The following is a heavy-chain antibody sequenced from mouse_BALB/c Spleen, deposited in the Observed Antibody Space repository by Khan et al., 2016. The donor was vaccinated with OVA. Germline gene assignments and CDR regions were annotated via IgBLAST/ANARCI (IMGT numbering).Heavy chain of an antibody. Sequence: QVQLKESGAELAKPGASVKMSCKASGYTFINYWILWVKQRPGQGLEWIGYINPSTGYTEYNQNFKDKATLTADKSSSIAYMQLSSLTSEDSAVYYCARRGLRWDFDDWGQGTTLTVSS. J-gene: IGHJ2*01. V-gene: IGHV1-7*01. CDR3: ARRGLRWDFDD. CDR2: INPSTGYT. CDR1: GYTFINYW. D-gene: IGHD1-1*01.